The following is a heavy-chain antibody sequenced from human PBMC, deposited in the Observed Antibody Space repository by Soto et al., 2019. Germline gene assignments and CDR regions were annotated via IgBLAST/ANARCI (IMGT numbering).Heavy chain of an antibody. J-gene: IGHJ6*04. CDR1: GYTFTSYY. D-gene: IGHD6-25*01. V-gene: IGHV1-46*01. Sequence: ASVKVSCKASGYTFTSYYMHWERQAPGQGLEWMGIINPSGGSTSYAQKFQGRVTMTRDTSTSTVYMELSSLRSEDTAVYYCARVRLAAEPMDVWGEGTTVTVSS. CDR2: INPSGGST. CDR3: ARVRLAAEPMDV.